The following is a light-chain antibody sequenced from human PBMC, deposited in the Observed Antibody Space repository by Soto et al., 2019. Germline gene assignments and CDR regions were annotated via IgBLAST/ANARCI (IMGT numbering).Light chain of an antibody. CDR3: QQYSSLWT. CDR2: GAS. CDR1: QSVNNNY. V-gene: IGKV3-20*01. J-gene: IGKJ1*01. Sequence: EIVLTQSPGTLSLSPGERATLSFRSSQSVNNNYLAWYQQKPGQAPRLLIYGASSRATGIPDRFSGSGSGTDFTLSISRLEPEDFAVYYCQQYSSLWTFGQGTKVDIK.